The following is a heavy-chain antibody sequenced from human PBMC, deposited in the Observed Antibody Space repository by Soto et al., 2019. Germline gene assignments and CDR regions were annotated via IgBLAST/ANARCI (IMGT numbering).Heavy chain of an antibody. J-gene: IGHJ3*02. Sequence: GASVKVSCKASGYTFTGYYMHWVRQAPGQGLEWMGWINPNSGGTNYAQKFQGWVTMTRDTSISTAYMELSRLRSDDTAVYYCASTLDILTGYAFDIWGQGTMVTVSS. CDR2: INPNSGGT. CDR3: ASTLDILTGYAFDI. CDR1: GYTFTGYY. V-gene: IGHV1-2*04. D-gene: IGHD3-9*01.